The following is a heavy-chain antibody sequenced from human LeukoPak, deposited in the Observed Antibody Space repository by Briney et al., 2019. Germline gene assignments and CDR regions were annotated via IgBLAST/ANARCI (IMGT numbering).Heavy chain of an antibody. CDR2: IYSGGST. J-gene: IGHJ4*02. Sequence: GGSLRLSCAASGVTVSSNYMSWVRQAPGKGLEWVSVIYSGGSTYYADSVKGRFTISRDNSKNTLYLQMNSLRAEDTPVYYCAREKGYGDYVVLVDYWGQGTLVTVSS. V-gene: IGHV3-66*01. CDR1: GVTVSSNY. CDR3: AREKGYGDYVVLVDY. D-gene: IGHD4-17*01.